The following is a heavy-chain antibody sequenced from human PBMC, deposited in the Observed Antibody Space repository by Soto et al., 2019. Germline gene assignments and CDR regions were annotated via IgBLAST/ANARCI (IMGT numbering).Heavy chain of an antibody. D-gene: IGHD4-17*01. CDR3: AKGGGYGDSGIEYFQH. CDR1: GFTFSSYA. Sequence: EVQLLESGGGLVQPGVSLRLSCAASGFTFSSYAMSWVRQAPGKGLEWVSAISGSGGSTYYADSVKGRFTISRDNSKNTLYLQMNSLRAEDTAVYYCAKGGGYGDSGIEYFQHWGQGTLVTVSS. V-gene: IGHV3-23*01. CDR2: ISGSGGST. J-gene: IGHJ1*01.